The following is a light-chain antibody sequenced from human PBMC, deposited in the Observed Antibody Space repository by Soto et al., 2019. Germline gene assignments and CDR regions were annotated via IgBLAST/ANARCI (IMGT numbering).Light chain of an antibody. V-gene: IGKV1-39*01. Sequence: DIQMTQSPSSLSASVGDEVTITCRASQSIMTYLNWYQLKPGKPPTLLIYAASSLQSGVPSRFSGSGSGTDFTLTISSLQPEDFATYSCQQSYNSPHTFGQGTKVEIK. CDR2: AAS. CDR3: QQSYNSPHT. CDR1: QSIMTY. J-gene: IGKJ1*01.